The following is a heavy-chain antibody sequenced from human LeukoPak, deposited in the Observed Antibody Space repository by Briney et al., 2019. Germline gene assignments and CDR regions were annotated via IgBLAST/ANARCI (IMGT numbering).Heavy chain of an antibody. D-gene: IGHD2-2*01. CDR1: GFTFSSYA. CDR3: ARDPRDCSSTSCYGDNWFDP. Sequence: GGSLRLSCAASGFTFSSYAMHWVRQALGKGLEWVAVISYDGSNKYYADSVKGRFTISRDNAKNSLYLQMNSLRAEDTAVYYCARDPRDCSSTSCYGDNWFDPWGQGTLVTVSS. V-gene: IGHV3-30-3*01. J-gene: IGHJ5*02. CDR2: ISYDGSNK.